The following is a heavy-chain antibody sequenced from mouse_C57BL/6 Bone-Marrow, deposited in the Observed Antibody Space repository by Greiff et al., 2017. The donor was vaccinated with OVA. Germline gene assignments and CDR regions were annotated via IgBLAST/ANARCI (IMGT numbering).Heavy chain of an antibody. D-gene: IGHD1-1*01. CDR3: ARHHLLRYPYYAMDY. CDR1: GFTFSDYG. Sequence: EVQLVESGGGLVQPGGSLKLSCAASGFTFSDYGMAWVRQAPRKGPEWVAFISNLAYSIYYADTVKGRFTLSRENAKNTLYLEMSSLRSEDTAMYYCARHHLLRYPYYAMDYWGQGTSVTVSS. V-gene: IGHV5-15*01. CDR2: ISNLAYSI. J-gene: IGHJ4*01.